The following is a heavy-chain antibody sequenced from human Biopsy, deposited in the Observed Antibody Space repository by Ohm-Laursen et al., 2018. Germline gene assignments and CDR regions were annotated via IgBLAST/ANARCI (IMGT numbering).Heavy chain of an antibody. CDR3: ARSPPPYYYDNSGYYWVN. CDR2: VDYSGSG. J-gene: IGHJ4*02. D-gene: IGHD3-22*01. CDR1: GGSISSSTFY. Sequence: PSDTLSLTCSVSGGSISSSTFYWGCIRQPPGKGLEWIGSVDYSGSGHYNPSLESRITISVDTSKNQFSLRLSSVTAADTAVYYCARSPPPYYYDNSGYYWVNWGQGTLVTVSS. V-gene: IGHV4-39*01.